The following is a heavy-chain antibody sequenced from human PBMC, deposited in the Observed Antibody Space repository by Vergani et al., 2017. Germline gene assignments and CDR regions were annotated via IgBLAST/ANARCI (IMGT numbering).Heavy chain of an antibody. Sequence: QVQLVQSGAEVKKPGSSVKVSCKASGGTFSSYAISWVRQAPGQGLEWMGGIIPIFGTANYAQKFQGRVTITADESTSTAYMELSSLRSEDTAVYYCAIAYCGGDCYSYWYFDLWGRGTLVTVPS. D-gene: IGHD2-21*02. V-gene: IGHV1-69*12. CDR1: GGTFSSYA. CDR3: AIAYCGGDCYSYWYFDL. J-gene: IGHJ2*01. CDR2: IIPIFGTA.